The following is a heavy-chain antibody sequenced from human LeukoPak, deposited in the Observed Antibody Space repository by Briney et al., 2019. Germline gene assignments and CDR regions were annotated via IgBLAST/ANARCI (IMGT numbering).Heavy chain of an antibody. V-gene: IGHV1-69*06. CDR3: ARDAIAVAGTGGPDY. CDR2: IIPIFGTA. CDR1: GGTFSSYA. D-gene: IGHD6-19*01. J-gene: IGHJ4*02. Sequence: ASVKVSCKASGGTFSSYAISWVRQAPGQGLEWMGGIIPIFGTANYAQKFQGRVTITADKSTSTAYMELSSLRSEDTAVYYCARDAIAVAGTGGPDYWGQGTLVTVSS.